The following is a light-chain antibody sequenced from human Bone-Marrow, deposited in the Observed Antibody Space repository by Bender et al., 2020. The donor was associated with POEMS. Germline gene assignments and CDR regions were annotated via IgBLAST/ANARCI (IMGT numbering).Light chain of an antibody. CDR3: QVWDSSAAVV. J-gene: IGLJ2*01. Sequence: SYELTQPLSVSVALGQTARITCGGNNIGNKNVHWFQQKPGQAPVLVMYRACNRPSGIPERFSGSNSGNTATLTITRAQAGDEADYYCQVWDSSAAVVFGGGTKVTVL. V-gene: IGLV3-9*01. CDR2: RAC. CDR1: NIGNKN.